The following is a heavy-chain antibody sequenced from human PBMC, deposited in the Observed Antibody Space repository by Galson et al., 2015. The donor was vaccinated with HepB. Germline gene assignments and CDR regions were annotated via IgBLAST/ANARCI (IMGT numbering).Heavy chain of an antibody. CDR3: AKEGRQVGIVGAPRGFRGINWFDP. D-gene: IGHD1-26*01. J-gene: IGHJ5*02. CDR1: GFTFSSYA. Sequence: SLRLSCAASGFTFSSYAMSWVRQAPGKGLEWVSAISGSGGSTYYADSVKGRFTISRDNSKNTLYLQMNSLRAEDTAVYYCAKEGRQVGIVGAPRGFRGINWFDPWGQGTLVTVSS. V-gene: IGHV3-23*01. CDR2: ISGSGGST.